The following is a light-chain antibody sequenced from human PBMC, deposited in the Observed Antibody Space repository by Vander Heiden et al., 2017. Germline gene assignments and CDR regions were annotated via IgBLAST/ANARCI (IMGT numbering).Light chain of an antibody. CDR3: QQYGSSPLT. CDR1: QSVSSSY. CDR2: GAS. Sequence: QSPGTLSLSPGERATPSCRASQSVSSSYLAWYQQKPGQAPRLLIYGASSRATGIPDRFSGGGSGTDFTLTISRLEPEDFAVYYCQQYGSSPLTFGGGTKVEIK. J-gene: IGKJ4*01. V-gene: IGKV3-20*01.